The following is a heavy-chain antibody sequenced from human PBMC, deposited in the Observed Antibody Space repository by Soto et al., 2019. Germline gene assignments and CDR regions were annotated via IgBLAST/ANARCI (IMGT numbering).Heavy chain of an antibody. V-gene: IGHV4-59*01. D-gene: IGHD3-3*01. CDR1: GGSISSYY. J-gene: IGHJ6*03. Sequence: QVQLQESGPGLVKPSETLSLTCTVSGGSISSYYWTWIRQPPGKGLGWIGYISASGSTNYSPSLKSRVTMSVDTSKNQFSLEMSSVTAADTAIFYCARVHADYSVWSAPVPRNFHYYFMDVWGTGTAVTVSS. CDR3: ARVHADYSVWSAPVPRNFHYYFMDV. CDR2: ISASGST.